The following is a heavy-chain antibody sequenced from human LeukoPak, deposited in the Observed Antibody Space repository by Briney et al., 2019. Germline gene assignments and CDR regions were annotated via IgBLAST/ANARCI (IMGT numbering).Heavy chain of an antibody. CDR1: GFSVNSFG. D-gene: IGHD6-19*01. Sequence: GGSLRLSCAVSGFSVNSFGTSWVRQAPGKGLEWISAISINGETTWYADSVKGRFIISRDNSKNALYLQLSSLRVEDTAVYYCAQGFSSGWYPNWGQGSLVSVSS. CDR2: ISINGETT. J-gene: IGHJ4*02. V-gene: IGHV3-23*01. CDR3: AQGFSSGWYPN.